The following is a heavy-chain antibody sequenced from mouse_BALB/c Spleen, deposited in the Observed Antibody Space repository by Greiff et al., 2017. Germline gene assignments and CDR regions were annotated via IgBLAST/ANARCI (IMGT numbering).Heavy chain of an antibody. CDR3: NAGSSYGDFDY. D-gene: IGHD1-1*01. CDR2: IDPENGAT. Sequence: DVKLQESGAELVRSGASVKLSCTASGFNIKDYYMHWVKQRPEQGLEWIGWIDPENGATEYAPKFQGKATMTADTSSNTAYLQLSSLTSEDTDVYNCNAGSSYGDFDYWGQGTTLTVSS. V-gene: IGHV14-4*02. CDR1: GFNIKDYY. J-gene: IGHJ2*01.